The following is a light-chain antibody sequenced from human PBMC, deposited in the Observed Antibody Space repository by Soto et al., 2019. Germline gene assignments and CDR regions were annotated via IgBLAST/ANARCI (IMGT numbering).Light chain of an antibody. CDR1: QSVSSSY. J-gene: IGKJ1*01. Sequence: EIVLTQSPGTLSLSPGERATLSCRACQSVSSSYLAWYQQKPGQAPRLLIYGASSRATGIPDRFSGSGSGTDFTLIISRLEPEDFAMYYCEQYGSSPRTFGQGTKVEIE. CDR2: GAS. CDR3: EQYGSSPRT. V-gene: IGKV3-20*01.